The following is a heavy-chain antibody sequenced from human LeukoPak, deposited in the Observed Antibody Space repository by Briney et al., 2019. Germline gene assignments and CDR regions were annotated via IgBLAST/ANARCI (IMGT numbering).Heavy chain of an antibody. CDR2: ISGSGGSS. V-gene: IGHV3-23*01. CDR1: GFTFSSYA. D-gene: IGHD6-19*01. J-gene: IGHJ4*02. CDR3: ARDGQQWLGFDY. Sequence: GGSLRLSCAASGFTFSSYAMNWVRQAPGQGLEWVSVISGSGGSSYYADSVKGRFTISRDNSKNTLYLQMNSLRAEDTAVYYCARDGQQWLGFDYWGQGTLVTVSS.